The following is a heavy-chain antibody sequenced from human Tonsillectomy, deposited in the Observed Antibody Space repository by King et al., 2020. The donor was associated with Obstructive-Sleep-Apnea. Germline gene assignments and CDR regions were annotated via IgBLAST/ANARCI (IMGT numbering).Heavy chain of an antibody. CDR2: IGASGGST. V-gene: IGHV3-23*04. D-gene: IGHD3-22*01. Sequence: VQLVESGGALVQPGGCLRLSCAASGFTFRSYAMSWVRQAPGKGLEWVSAIGASGGSTYYTDSVKGRFTISRDNSKNTLYLQMNSLRAEDTAEYYCAKDFSMIVGKGWFDPWGQGTLVTVSS. CDR3: AKDFSMIVGKGWFDP. CDR1: GFTFRSYA. J-gene: IGHJ5*02.